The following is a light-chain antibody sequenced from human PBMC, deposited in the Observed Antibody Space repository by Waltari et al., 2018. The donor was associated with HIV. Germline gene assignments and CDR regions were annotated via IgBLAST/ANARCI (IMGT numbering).Light chain of an antibody. CDR2: GAS. Sequence: AICMTQSPSSISASIGDRVTLTCRASHDVSNYLAWYRQKPGKAPELLIYGASTLQTGVPSRFSGSGSGTDFTLTISCLQSEDFATFYCQQYYTSPGAFGQGTEVQIK. V-gene: IGKV1-8*01. CDR3: QQYYTSPGA. CDR1: HDVSNY. J-gene: IGKJ1*01.